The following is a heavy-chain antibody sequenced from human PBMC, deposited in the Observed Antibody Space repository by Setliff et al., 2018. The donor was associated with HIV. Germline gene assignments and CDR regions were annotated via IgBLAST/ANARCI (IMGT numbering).Heavy chain of an antibody. CDR1: GDSISSYF. D-gene: IGHD2-15*01. V-gene: IGHV4-4*09. Sequence: PSETLSLTCTVSGDSISSYFWSWIRQSPGKGLEWIGFRSTTGSTNYNPSLKSRGTLSLDTSRNQFSLKLGSVTAAETAMYYCAREHCSGGSCNGFFDYWGQGTLVTVSS. CDR3: AREHCSGGSCNGFFDY. CDR2: RSTTGST. J-gene: IGHJ4*02.